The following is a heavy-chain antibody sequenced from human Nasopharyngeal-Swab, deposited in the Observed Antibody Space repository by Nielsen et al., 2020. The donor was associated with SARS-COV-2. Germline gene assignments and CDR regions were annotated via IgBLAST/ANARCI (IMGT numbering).Heavy chain of an antibody. CDR2: ISGSGGST. V-gene: IGHV3-23*01. Sequence: GESLKISCAASGFTFSSYAMSWVRQAPGKGLEWVSAISGSGGSTYYADSVKGRFTISRDNSKNTLYLQMNSLRAEDTAVYYCARDSDVDTAMVSGVAFDIWGQGTMVTVSS. CDR3: ARDSDVDTAMVSGVAFDI. J-gene: IGHJ3*02. CDR1: GFTFSSYA. D-gene: IGHD5-18*01.